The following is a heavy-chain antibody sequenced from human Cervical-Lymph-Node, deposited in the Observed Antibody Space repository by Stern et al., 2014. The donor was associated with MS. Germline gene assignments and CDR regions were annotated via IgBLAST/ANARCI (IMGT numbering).Heavy chain of an antibody. V-gene: IGHV1-2*02. CDR2: INPHNGDT. CDR3: AREGIWFGEN. CDR1: GYTLTGNY. J-gene: IGHJ4*02. Sequence: VQLVESGAEVKKSGASVKVSCKAYGYTLTGNYMHWVRQAPGQGLEWMGWINPHNGDTNYAQKFQDRVAMTRDTSISTAYLEVYRLRSDDTAVYYCAREGIWFGENWGQGTLVTVSS. D-gene: IGHD3-10*01.